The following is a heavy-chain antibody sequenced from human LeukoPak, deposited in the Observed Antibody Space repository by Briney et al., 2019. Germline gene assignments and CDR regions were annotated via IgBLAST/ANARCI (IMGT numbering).Heavy chain of an antibody. J-gene: IGHJ6*03. CDR1: GGSFSGYY. CDR3: ARGLEQWLGKYYYYMDV. V-gene: IGHV4-34*01. CDR2: INHSGST. D-gene: IGHD6-19*01. Sequence: PSETLSLTCAVYGGSFSGYYWSWIRQPPGKGLEWIGEINHSGSTNYNPSLKSRVTISVDTSKNQFSLKLSSVTAADTAVYYCARGLEQWLGKYYYYMDVWGKGTTVTVSS.